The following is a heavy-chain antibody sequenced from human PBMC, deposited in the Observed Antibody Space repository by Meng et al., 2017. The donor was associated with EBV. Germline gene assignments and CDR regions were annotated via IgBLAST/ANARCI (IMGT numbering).Heavy chain of an antibody. CDR1: GGSLSSSNW. J-gene: IGHJ4*02. Sequence: QGQRQESGPGLVKPSGTLSLTCAVSGGSLSSSNWGSWVRQPPGKGLEWIGEIYHSGSTNYNPSLKSRVTISVDKSKNQFSLKLSSVTAADTAVYYCARRSLDYYDSSGFDYWGQGTLVTVSS. CDR2: IYHSGST. CDR3: ARRSLDYYDSSGFDY. V-gene: IGHV4-4*02. D-gene: IGHD3-22*01.